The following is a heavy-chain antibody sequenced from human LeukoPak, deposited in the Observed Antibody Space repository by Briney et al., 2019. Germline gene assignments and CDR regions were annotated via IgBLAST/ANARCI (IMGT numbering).Heavy chain of an antibody. D-gene: IGHD3-22*01. Sequence: ASVKVSCKASGYTFTSYFIHWVRQAPGQGLKWMGIINPGSGSTSYTQKFRDRVTMTRDKSTSTVNMELSSLRSEDTAVYYCVRDLGYYDSSGYPTHFDYWGQGTLVTVSS. J-gene: IGHJ4*02. V-gene: IGHV1-46*01. CDR3: VRDLGYYDSSGYPTHFDY. CDR1: GYTFTSYF. CDR2: INPGSGST.